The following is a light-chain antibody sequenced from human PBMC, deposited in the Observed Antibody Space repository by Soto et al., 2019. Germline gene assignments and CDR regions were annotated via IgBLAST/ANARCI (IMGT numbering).Light chain of an antibody. CDR3: QQYDSSPRT. Sequence: EIVMTQSPATVPVSPGERVTLSCRASQSVSIDLAWYQQKPGQAPRLLIYGASTRATDIPATFTGSGSGTEFTLTISRLEPEDFAVYYCQQYDSSPRTFGQGTKVEIK. V-gene: IGKV3-15*01. J-gene: IGKJ1*01. CDR1: QSVSID. CDR2: GAS.